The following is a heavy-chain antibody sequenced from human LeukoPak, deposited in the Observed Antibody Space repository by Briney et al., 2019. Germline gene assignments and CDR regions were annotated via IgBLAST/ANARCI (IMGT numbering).Heavy chain of an antibody. V-gene: IGHV2-5*02. Sequence: SGPTLVNPAQTLTLTCSFSGFSLSTSGVGVGWIRQPPGKALEWLALIYWDDDKRYSPSLKSRLTITKDTSKNQVVLTMTNMDPVDTATYYCAHRWHSSSSGAFDYWGQGTLVTVSS. CDR3: AHRWHSSSSGAFDY. D-gene: IGHD6-6*01. J-gene: IGHJ4*02. CDR2: IYWDDDK. CDR1: GFSLSTSGVG.